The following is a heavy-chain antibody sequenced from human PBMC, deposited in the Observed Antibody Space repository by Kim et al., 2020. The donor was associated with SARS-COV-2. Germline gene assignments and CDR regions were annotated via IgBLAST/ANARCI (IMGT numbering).Heavy chain of an antibody. CDR3: ANSSWSNRGSYYYYGMDV. V-gene: IGHV1-69*13. CDR1: GGTFSIYA. D-gene: IGHD6-13*01. J-gene: IGHJ6*02. Sequence: SVKVSCKASGGTFSIYAISWVRQAPGQGLEWMGGIIPIFGTTNYAQKFQGRVTITADESTSTAYMELSSLRSEDTAVYYCANSSWSNRGSYYYYGMDVWGQGTTVIVSS. CDR2: IIPIFGTT.